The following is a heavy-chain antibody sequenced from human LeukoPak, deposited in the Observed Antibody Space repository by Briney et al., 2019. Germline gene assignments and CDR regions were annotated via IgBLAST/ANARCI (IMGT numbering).Heavy chain of an antibody. CDR1: GGSISSSSYY. V-gene: IGHV4-39*07. Sequence: EASETLSLTCTVSGGSISSSSYYWGWIRQPPGKGLEWIGSIYYSGSTYYNPSLKSRVTISVDTSKNQFSLKLSSVTAADTAVYYCASTPDGDYWGQGTLVTVSS. CDR3: ASTPDGDY. CDR2: IYYSGST. D-gene: IGHD5/OR15-5a*01. J-gene: IGHJ4*02.